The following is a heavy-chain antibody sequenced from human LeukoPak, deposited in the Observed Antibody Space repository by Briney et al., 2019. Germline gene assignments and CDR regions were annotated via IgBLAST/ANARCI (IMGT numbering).Heavy chain of an antibody. Sequence: AGGSLRLSCAASGFTFDDYGMSWPRHPPGEGLEWVSGINWSGGRTGYTDSVKGRYTISRDNAKNSLYLQMNSLRAEDTALYYCARALRRYKYDYPSPDYWGQGTLVTVSS. CDR2: INWSGGRT. D-gene: IGHD3-16*01. CDR1: GFTFDDYG. CDR3: ARALRRYKYDYPSPDY. J-gene: IGHJ4*02. V-gene: IGHV3-20*04.